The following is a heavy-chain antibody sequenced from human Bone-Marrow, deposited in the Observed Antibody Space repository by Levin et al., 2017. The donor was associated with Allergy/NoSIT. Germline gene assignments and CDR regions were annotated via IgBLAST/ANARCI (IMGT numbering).Heavy chain of an antibody. Sequence: GESLKISCAASGLTFNRHGMHWVRQAPGKGLEWVAVISFDGNDKYYADSVKGRFTISRDNSKNTLYLHMNSLKLEDTAIYYCAKEEVVKGSFSVSGYFDYWGQGTRVTVSS. CDR1: GLTFNRHG. J-gene: IGHJ4*02. CDR2: ISFDGNDK. CDR3: AKEEVVKGSFSVSGYFDY. V-gene: IGHV3-30*18. D-gene: IGHD2/OR15-2a*01.